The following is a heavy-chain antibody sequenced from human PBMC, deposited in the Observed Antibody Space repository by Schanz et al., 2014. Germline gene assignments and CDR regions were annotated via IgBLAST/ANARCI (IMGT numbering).Heavy chain of an antibody. CDR3: ATEGPRGTRHPINYYYAMDN. V-gene: IGHV3-33*08. J-gene: IGHJ6*02. Sequence: VQLEESGGGLVQPGGSLRLSCVASGFTFSTYAMSWVRQAPGKGLEWVAIIWYDGNNKKYADSVKGRFTISRDNAKNSVFLQMNRLRAEDTAVYYCATEGPRGTRHPINYYYAMDNWGQGTKVTV. CDR1: GFTFSTYA. CDR2: IWYDGNNK. D-gene: IGHD6-6*01.